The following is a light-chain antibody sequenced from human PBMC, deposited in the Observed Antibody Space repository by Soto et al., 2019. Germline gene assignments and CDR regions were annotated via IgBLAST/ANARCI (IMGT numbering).Light chain of an antibody. CDR1: QSVNSY. Sequence: EIVLTQSPATLSLSPGERATLSCRASQSVNSYLAWYQHKPGQAPRLLIYGASSRATGIPARFSGSGSGTDFTLTISSLEPEDFAVYYCQQRSNWPPLTFGQGTRLEIK. CDR2: GAS. CDR3: QQRSNWPPLT. J-gene: IGKJ5*01. V-gene: IGKV3-11*01.